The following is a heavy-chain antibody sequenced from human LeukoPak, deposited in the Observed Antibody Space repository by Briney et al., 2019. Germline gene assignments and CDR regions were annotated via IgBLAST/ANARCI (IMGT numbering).Heavy chain of an antibody. Sequence: SVKVSCKASGGTFSSYAISWVRQAPGQGLEWMGRIIPIFGTANYAQKFQGRVTITTDESTSTAYMELSSLRSEDTAVYYCARRARIAAAWYYFDCWGQGTLVTVSS. CDR3: ARRARIAAAWYYFDC. CDR2: IIPIFGTA. CDR1: GGTFSSYA. J-gene: IGHJ4*02. V-gene: IGHV1-69*05. D-gene: IGHD6-13*01.